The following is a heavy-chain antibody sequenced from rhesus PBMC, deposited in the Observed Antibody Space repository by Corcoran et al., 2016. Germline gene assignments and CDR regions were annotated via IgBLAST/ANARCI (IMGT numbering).Heavy chain of an antibody. D-gene: IGHD4-29*01. Sequence: QLQLQESGPGLVKPSETLSVTCAVSGGSISSSYWSWIRQAPGQGPEWIGYIYGSGSSTNYNPSLKSRVTLSVDTSKNQLSLKLSSVTAADTAVYYCASDTPYGSSPNRFDYWGQGVLVTVSS. CDR1: GGSISSSY. J-gene: IGHJ4*01. CDR2: IYGSGSST. V-gene: IGHV4-169*02. CDR3: ASDTPYGSSPNRFDY.